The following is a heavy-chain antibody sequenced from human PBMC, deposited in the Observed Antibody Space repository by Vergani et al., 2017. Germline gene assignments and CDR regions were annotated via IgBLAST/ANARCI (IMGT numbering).Heavy chain of an antibody. CDR3: AKHFRGWGIDY. V-gene: IGHV3-30*02. D-gene: IGHD3-16*01. CDR1: GFTLSNCD. CDR2: IQFDGSNQ. J-gene: IGHJ4*02. Sequence: VQLLESGGGLVQPGGSLRLSCATSGFTLSNCDMQWIRQGPGKGLEFVAFIQFDGSNQYYADSVKGRFTLSRDFSKNSLYLQMNSLRTDDTATYYCAKHFRGWGIDYWGQGTQVIVSS.